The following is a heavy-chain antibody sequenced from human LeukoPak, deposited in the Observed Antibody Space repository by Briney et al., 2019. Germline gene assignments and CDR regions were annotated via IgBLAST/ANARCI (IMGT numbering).Heavy chain of an antibody. Sequence: GGSLRLSCAASGFTFSSYAMSWVRQAPGKGLEWVSATSGSGGSTYYADSVKGRFTISRDNSKNTLYLQMNSLRAEGTAVYYCAKSGLSQWLYVVYWGQGTLVTVSS. D-gene: IGHD6-19*01. CDR3: AKSGLSQWLYVVY. V-gene: IGHV3-23*01. CDR2: TSGSGGST. CDR1: GFTFSSYA. J-gene: IGHJ4*02.